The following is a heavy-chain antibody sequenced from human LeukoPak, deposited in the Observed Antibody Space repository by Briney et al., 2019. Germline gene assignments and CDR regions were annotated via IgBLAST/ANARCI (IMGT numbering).Heavy chain of an antibody. Sequence: GGSLRLSCAASGFTFSSYWMSWVRQAPGKGLEWVANIKQDGSEKYYVDSVKGRFTISRDNAKNSLYLQVNSLRAEDTAVYYCARDRAKWFGEPRALDYWGQGTLVTVSS. CDR2: IKQDGSEK. CDR1: GFTFSSYW. V-gene: IGHV3-7*01. CDR3: ARDRAKWFGEPRALDY. J-gene: IGHJ4*02. D-gene: IGHD3-10*01.